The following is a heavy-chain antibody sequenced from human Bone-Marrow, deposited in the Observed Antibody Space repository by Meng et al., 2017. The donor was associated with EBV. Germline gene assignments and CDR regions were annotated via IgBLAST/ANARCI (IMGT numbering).Heavy chain of an antibody. CDR1: RGFITSGDW. CDR3: ARAGYHRPASEY. CDR2: IHHSGGT. V-gene: IGHV4-4*02. Sequence: VPRGELGPGLVRPSGTLPLTCAVSRGFITSGDWWSWVRQSPGKGLEWIGEIHHSGGTSYNPSLKSRVTISLDMSKDQFSLRLSSVTAADTAVYYCARAGYHRPASEYWGQGTLVTVSS. J-gene: IGHJ4*02. D-gene: IGHD2-15*01.